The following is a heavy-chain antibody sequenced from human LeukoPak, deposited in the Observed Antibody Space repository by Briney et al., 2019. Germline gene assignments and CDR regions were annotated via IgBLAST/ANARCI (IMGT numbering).Heavy chain of an antibody. V-gene: IGHV3-23*01. D-gene: IGHD3-22*01. J-gene: IGHJ3*02. CDR2: ISGSGGST. CDR3: AKVYDSSGYHTLNDAFDI. CDR1: GFTFSSYA. Sequence: PGGSLRLSCAASGFTFSSYAMSWVRQAPGKGLEWVSAISGSGGSTYYADSVKGRFTISRDNSKNTLYLQMNSLRAEDTAVYYCAKVYDSSGYHTLNDAFDIWGQGTMVTVSS.